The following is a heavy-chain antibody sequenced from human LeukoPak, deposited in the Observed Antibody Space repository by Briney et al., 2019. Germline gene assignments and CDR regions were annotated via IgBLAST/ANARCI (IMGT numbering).Heavy chain of an antibody. V-gene: IGHV3-74*01. CDR3: ARKAGGYSYGPLDY. D-gene: IGHD5-18*01. Sequence: GGSLRLSCAASGFTFSSHWMHWVRQAPGKGLVWVSRINSDGSSTSYADSVKGRFTISRDNAKNTLYLQMNSLRAEDTAVYYCARKAGGYSYGPLDYWGQGTLVTVSS. CDR2: INSDGSST. J-gene: IGHJ4*02. CDR1: GFTFSSHW.